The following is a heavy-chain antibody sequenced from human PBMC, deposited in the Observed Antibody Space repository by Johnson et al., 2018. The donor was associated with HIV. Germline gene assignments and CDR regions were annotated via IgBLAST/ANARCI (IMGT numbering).Heavy chain of an antibody. CDR2: ISFAGNKK. CDR3: AKGLNWGGDAFDI. V-gene: IGHV3-30*18. CDR1: GFTVSSNY. Sequence: VQLVESGGGLVQPGGSLRLSCAASGFTVSSNYMSWVRQAPGKGLEWVAAISFAGNKKHYAESVKGRFTISRDNSKNTLYLQMNSLRAEDTAVYYCAKGLNWGGDAFDIWGQGTMVTVSS. D-gene: IGHD7-27*01. J-gene: IGHJ3*02.